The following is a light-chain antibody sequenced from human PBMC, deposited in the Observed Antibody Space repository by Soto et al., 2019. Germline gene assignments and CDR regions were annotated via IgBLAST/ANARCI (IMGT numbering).Light chain of an antibody. CDR3: QQYGSSGT. CDR2: GAS. J-gene: IGKJ1*01. V-gene: IGKV3-20*01. Sequence: TQYPPTLFVGAGERFTFSCRARQSVSRKLAWYQHKPDQAPRLLIYGASNRTTGIPDMFSGSGSRKYFTLTISRQAPEDLADYYCQQYGSSGTFGQGTKVDIK. CDR1: QSVSRK.